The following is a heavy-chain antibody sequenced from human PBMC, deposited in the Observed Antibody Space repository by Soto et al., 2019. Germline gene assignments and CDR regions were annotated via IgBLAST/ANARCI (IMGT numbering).Heavy chain of an antibody. J-gene: IGHJ4*02. Sequence: LVQSGPDVKKPGTSVKVSCKTSGFTLGSSAVQWVRQVRGQRLEWIGWIVVASGYSNVAQKFQDRVSLTRDLSTNTAFMELSSLASEDSAMYYCAADVIGVAGDFDHWGQGTLVSVSS. CDR2: IVVASGYS. CDR1: GFTLGSSA. CDR3: AADVIGVAGDFDH. D-gene: IGHD6-19*01. V-gene: IGHV1-58*01.